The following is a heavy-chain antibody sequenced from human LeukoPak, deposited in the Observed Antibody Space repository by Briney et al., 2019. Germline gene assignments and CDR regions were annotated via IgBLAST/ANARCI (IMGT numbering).Heavy chain of an antibody. J-gene: IGHJ4*01. CDR3: ARGLLGAVTTFDY. CDR2: IKHDGSEK. D-gene: IGHD4-11*01. CDR1: EFTFSSYW. Sequence: GGSLRLSCVAPEFTFSSYWMTWVRQPPGSGLEWVATIKHDGSEKYYGDSVKGRVTLSRDNAYNLLCLQMNSLRAEDTAVYYCARGLLGAVTTFDYWGHGTLVTVSS. V-gene: IGHV3-7*03.